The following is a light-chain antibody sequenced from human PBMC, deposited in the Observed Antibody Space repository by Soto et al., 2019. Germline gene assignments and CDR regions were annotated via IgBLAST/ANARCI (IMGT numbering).Light chain of an antibody. CDR1: QDISNY. CDR3: QKYNSAPRT. J-gene: IGKJ1*01. CDR2: AAS. Sequence: DIQMTQSPSSLSASVRDRVTITCRASQDISNYLAWYQQKPVKVPQLLIYAASILQSGVPSRFSGSGSGTDFTLTISRLQTKDVATYDWQKYNSAPRTFGQGTKVEIK. V-gene: IGKV1-27*01.